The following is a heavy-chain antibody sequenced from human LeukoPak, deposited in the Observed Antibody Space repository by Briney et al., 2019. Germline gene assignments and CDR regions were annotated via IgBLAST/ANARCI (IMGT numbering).Heavy chain of an antibody. D-gene: IGHD3-16*01. V-gene: IGHV1-46*01. CDR1: GYTFTSYY. CDR3: ARDPGGMIVTVSNLPSLIAFDI. Sequence: GASVKVSCKASGYTFTSYYMHWVRQAPGQGLEWMGIINPSGGSTSYAQKFQGRVTLTRDMSTSTVYMELSSLRSEDTAVYYCARDPGGMIVTVSNLPSLIAFDIWGQGTMVTVSS. J-gene: IGHJ3*02. CDR2: INPSGGST.